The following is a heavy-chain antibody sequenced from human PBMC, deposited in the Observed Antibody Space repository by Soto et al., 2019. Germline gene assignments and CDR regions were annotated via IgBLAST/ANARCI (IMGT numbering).Heavy chain of an antibody. CDR3: ARALPDGYCSSTSCSGYYGMDV. Sequence: GGSLRLSCAASGFTFSSYAMHWVRQAPGKGLEYVSAISSNGGSTYYANSVKGRFTISRDNSKNTLYLQMGSLRAEDMAVYYCARALPDGYCSSTSCSGYYGMDVWGQGTTVTVSS. CDR2: ISSNGGST. J-gene: IGHJ6*02. D-gene: IGHD2-2*01. CDR1: GFTFSSYA. V-gene: IGHV3-64*01.